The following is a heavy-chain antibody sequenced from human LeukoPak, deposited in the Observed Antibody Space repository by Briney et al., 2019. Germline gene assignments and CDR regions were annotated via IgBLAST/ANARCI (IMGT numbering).Heavy chain of an antibody. D-gene: IGHD2-2*01. Sequence: SETLSLTCAVYGGSFGGYYWSWIRQPPRRGLWWVGEINHSGSTDYNPSLQSRVTISVDTSKDQFSLKLSSVTAADAAVYYCARGGKGRYCSSTSCPRWAFDIWGQGTMVTVSS. V-gene: IGHV4-34*01. CDR1: GGSFGGYY. J-gene: IGHJ3*02. CDR2: INHSGST. CDR3: ARGGKGRYCSSTSCPRWAFDI.